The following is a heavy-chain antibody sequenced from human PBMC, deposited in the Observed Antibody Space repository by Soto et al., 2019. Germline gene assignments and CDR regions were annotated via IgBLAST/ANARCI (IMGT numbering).Heavy chain of an antibody. CDR2: IDPSDSQT. CDR3: ARQIYDSDTGPNFQYYFDS. Sequence: GASLKISCKASGYSFAGYWITWVRQNPVKGLEWMGRIDPSDSQTYYSPSFRGHVTISATKSITTVFLQWSSLRASDTAMYYCARQIYDSDTGPNFQYYFDSWGQGTPVTVSS. V-gene: IGHV5-10-1*01. D-gene: IGHD3-22*01. J-gene: IGHJ4*02. CDR1: GYSFAGYW.